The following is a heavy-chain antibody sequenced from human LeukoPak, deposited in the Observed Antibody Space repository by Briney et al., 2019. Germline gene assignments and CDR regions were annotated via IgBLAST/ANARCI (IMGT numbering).Heavy chain of an antibody. CDR3: ARRADYYGSGSYYGGNWFDP. J-gene: IGHJ5*02. CDR2: INHSGST. V-gene: IGHV4-34*01. D-gene: IGHD3-10*01. Sequence: SETLSLTCAVYGGSFSGYYWSWIRQPPGKGLEWIGEINHSGSTNYNPSLKGRVTISVDTSKNQFSLKLSSVTAADTAVYYCARRADYYGSGSYYGGNWFDPWGQGTLVTVSS. CDR1: GGSFSGYY.